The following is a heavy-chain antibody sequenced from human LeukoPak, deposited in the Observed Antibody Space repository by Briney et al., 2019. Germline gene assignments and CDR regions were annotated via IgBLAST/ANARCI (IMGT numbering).Heavy chain of an antibody. D-gene: IGHD3-9*01. CDR3: VRANDNYYYYYMDV. V-gene: IGHV3-48*03. J-gene: IGHJ6*03. Sequence: GGSLRLSCAASGFTFSSYEMNWVRQAPGKGLEWVSYISSSGSTIYYADSVKGRFTISRDNAKNSLYLQMNSLRAEDTAVYYCVRANDNYYYYYMDVWGKGTTVTIS. CDR1: GFTFSSYE. CDR2: ISSSGSTI.